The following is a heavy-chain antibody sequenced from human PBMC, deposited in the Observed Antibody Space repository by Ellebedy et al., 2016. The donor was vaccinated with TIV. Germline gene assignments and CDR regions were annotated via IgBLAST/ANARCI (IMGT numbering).Heavy chain of an antibody. V-gene: IGHV1-2*02. D-gene: IGHD1-26*01. Sequence: ASVKVCCKASGYTFINSYIHWVRQAPGQGLEWLGWINPHNGGTNYALNFRGRVTMTTDMSINTAYMELSTLTFDDTAIYYCAKGLLRELLGFDSWGQGTLVAVSS. CDR1: GYTFINSY. J-gene: IGHJ4*02. CDR2: INPHNGGT. CDR3: AKGLLRELLGFDS.